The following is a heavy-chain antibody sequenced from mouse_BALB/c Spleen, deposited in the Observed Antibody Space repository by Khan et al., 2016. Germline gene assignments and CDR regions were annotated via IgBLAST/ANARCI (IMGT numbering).Heavy chain of an antibody. J-gene: IGHJ2*01. Sequence: QVQLKESGAELAKPGASVKMSCKASGYTFTTYWMHWVKQRPGQGLEWIGYINPSTGYTEYNQKFKDKATLTADKSSSTAYMQLSSLTSEDSAVYYCARDLDYWDQGTTLTVSS. CDR2: INPSTGYT. V-gene: IGHV1-7*01. CDR1: GYTFTTYW. CDR3: ARDLDY.